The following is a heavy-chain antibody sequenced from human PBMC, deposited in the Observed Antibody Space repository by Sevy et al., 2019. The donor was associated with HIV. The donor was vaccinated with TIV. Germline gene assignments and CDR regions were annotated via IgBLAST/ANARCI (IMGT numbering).Heavy chain of an antibody. CDR1: GFIFNSYV. CDR3: EAITTAGRDY. Sequence: GGSLRLSCAASGFIFNSYVMSWVRQAPGKGVEWVSSISGSGGYTYYADSVKGRFTISRDNSNNMLYLQMNSLRAEDTAVYYCEAITTAGRDYWGQGTLVTVSS. D-gene: IGHD1-1*01. J-gene: IGHJ4*02. CDR2: ISGSGGYT. V-gene: IGHV3-23*01.